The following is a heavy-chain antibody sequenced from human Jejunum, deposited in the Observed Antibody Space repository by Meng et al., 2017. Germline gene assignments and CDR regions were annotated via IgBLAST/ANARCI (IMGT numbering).Heavy chain of an antibody. CDR1: GGTFSREG. J-gene: IGHJ4*02. CDR2: IIPIYGTA. CDR3: ARDEPDILTGYEAY. V-gene: IGHV1-69*06. D-gene: IGHD3-9*01. Sequence: QGELEQSETEEKKPGSSVKISCKASGGTFSREGITWERQAPGQGLEWMGGIIPIYGTANYAQKFQGRVTVTADKATNTAYMELSSLRSEDTAIYYCARDEPDILTGYEAYWGQGTLVTVSS.